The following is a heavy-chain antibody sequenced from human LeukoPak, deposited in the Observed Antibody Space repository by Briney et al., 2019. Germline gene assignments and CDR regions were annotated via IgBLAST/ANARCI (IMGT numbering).Heavy chain of an antibody. V-gene: IGHV3-30*02. D-gene: IGHD2-2*01. Sequence: GGSLRLSCAASGFTFSSYGMHWVRQALGKGLEWVAFIRYDGSNKYYADSVKGRFTISRDNSKNTLYLQMNSLRAEDTAVYYCAKDSTHRVVVVPAAMNYWGQGTLVTVSS. CDR3: AKDSTHRVVVVPAAMNY. CDR2: IRYDGSNK. CDR1: GFTFSSYG. J-gene: IGHJ4*02.